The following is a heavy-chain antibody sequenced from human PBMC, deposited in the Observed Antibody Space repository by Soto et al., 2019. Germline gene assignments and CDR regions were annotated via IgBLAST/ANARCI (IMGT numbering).Heavy chain of an antibody. CDR1: GFTFSSYD. V-gene: IGHV3-13*04. J-gene: IGHJ6*02. D-gene: IGHD3-10*01. Sequence: EVQLVESGGGLVQPGGSLRLSCAASGFTFSSYDMHWVRQATGKGLEWVSAIGTAGDTYYPGSVKGRFIISRENAKNSLYLQMNSLRAGDTAVYYCARSAYGSGSANYGMDVWGQGTTVTVSS. CDR2: IGTAGDT. CDR3: ARSAYGSGSANYGMDV.